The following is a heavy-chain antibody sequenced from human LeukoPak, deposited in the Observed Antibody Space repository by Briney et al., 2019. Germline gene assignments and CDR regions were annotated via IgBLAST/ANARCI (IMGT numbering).Heavy chain of an antibody. CDR1: GLTFSNYG. D-gene: IGHD2-2*01. J-gene: IGHJ6*03. CDR3: AKSVIPTAFQGTYYMDV. V-gene: IGHV3-30*02. Sequence: PGGSLRLPCEASGLTFSNYGMHSVRQAPGKGPEWAAFIRHDGSKEFYADSVKGRFTISRDSSKNTLYLQTNSLRAEDSAVYYCAKSVIPTAFQGTYYMDVWGKGTTVIVSS. CDR2: IRHDGSKE.